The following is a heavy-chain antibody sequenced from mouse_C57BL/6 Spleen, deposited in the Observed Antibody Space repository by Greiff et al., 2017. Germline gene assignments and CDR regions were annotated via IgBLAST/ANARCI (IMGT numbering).Heavy chain of an antibody. CDR1: GFNIKDDY. J-gene: IGHJ3*01. D-gene: IGHD1-1*01. CDR3: TTSYYYGSSPRFAY. V-gene: IGHV14-4*01. Sequence: VQLKQSGAELVRPGASVKLSCTASGFNIKDDYMHWVKQRPEQGLEWIGWIDPENGDTEYASKFQGKATITADTSSNTAYLQLSSLTSEDTAVYYCTTSYYYGSSPRFAYWGQGTLVTVSA. CDR2: IDPENGDT.